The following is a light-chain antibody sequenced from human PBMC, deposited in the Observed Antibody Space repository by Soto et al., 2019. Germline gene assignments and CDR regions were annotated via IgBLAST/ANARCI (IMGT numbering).Light chain of an antibody. CDR3: QTLGTGIQV. CDR1: SGHSSYA. V-gene: IGLV4-69*01. J-gene: IGLJ2*01. Sequence: QLVLTQSPSASASLGASVKLTCTLSSGHSSYAIAWHQQQPEKGPRYLMKLNSDGSHSKGDGIPDRFSGSSSGAERYLTISSLKSEDEADYYCQTLGTGIQVFGGGTKLTVL. CDR2: LNSDGSH.